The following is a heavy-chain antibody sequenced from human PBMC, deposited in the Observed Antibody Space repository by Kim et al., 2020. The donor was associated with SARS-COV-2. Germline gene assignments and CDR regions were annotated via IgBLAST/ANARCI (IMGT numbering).Heavy chain of an antibody. D-gene: IGHD3-22*01. Sequence: GSTNSNPSLKSRVTISVDKSKNQFSLKLSSVTAADTAVYYCARLIVVVTDWGQGTLVTVSS. CDR3: ARLIVVVTD. V-gene: IGHV4-4*02. CDR2: GST. J-gene: IGHJ4*02.